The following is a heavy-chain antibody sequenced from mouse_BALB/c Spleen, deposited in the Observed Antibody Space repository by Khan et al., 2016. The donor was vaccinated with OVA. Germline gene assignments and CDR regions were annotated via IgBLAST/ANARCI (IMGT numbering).Heavy chain of an antibody. D-gene: IGHD2-10*01. J-gene: IGHJ3*01. CDR3: TREGTYYGNYRAWFAY. CDR2: INPSNDYT. CDR1: GYTFTSYT. V-gene: IGHV1-4*01. Sequence: VQLQESGAELARPGASVKMSCKASGYTFTSYTMNWVKQRPGQGLEWIGYINPSNDYTNYNQKFKDKATLTADKSSSTAYMQLSSLTSEDSAVXYWTREGTYYGNYRAWFAYWGQGTLVTVSA.